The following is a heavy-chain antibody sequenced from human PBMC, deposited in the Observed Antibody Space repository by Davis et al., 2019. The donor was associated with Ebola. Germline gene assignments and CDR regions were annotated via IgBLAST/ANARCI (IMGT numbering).Heavy chain of an antibody. CDR2: IYPGDSDT. D-gene: IGHD4-23*01. CDR3: ARWLDYGGNSDYYYYMDV. V-gene: IGHV5-51*01. CDR1: GYSFTNNW. Sequence: KVSCKASGYSFTNNWIGWVRQMPGKGLEWMGIIYPGDSDTRYSPSFQGQVTISADKSISTAYLQWSSLKASDTAMYYCARWLDYGGNSDYYYYMDVWGKGTTVTVSS. J-gene: IGHJ6*03.